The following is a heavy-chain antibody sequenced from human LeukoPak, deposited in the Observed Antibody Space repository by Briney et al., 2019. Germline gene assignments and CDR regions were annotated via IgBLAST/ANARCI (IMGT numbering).Heavy chain of an antibody. V-gene: IGHV4-4*07. Sequence: SETLSLTCTVSGGSISSYYWSWIRQPAGKGLEWIGRIYTSGSTNYNPSLKSRVTMSVDTSKNQFSLKLSSVTAADTAVYYCARVDLYCGGDCSSDYYFDYWGQGTLVTVSS. CDR2: IYTSGST. D-gene: IGHD2-21*02. J-gene: IGHJ4*02. CDR3: ARVDLYCGGDCSSDYYFDY. CDR1: GGSISSYY.